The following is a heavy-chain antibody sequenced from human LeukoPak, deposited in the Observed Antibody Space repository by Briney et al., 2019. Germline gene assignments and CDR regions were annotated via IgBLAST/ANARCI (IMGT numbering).Heavy chain of an antibody. D-gene: IGHD3-22*01. Sequence: SETLSLTCSVYGGSISSSNWWSWVRQAPGKGLERIGEIYHSGSTNYNPSLKSRVTISVDKSKNQFSLKLSSVTAADTAVYYCARLEPDSSGYPFDYWGQGILVTVSS. CDR2: IYHSGST. CDR3: ARLEPDSSGYPFDY. CDR1: GGSISSSNW. J-gene: IGHJ4*02. V-gene: IGHV4-4*02.